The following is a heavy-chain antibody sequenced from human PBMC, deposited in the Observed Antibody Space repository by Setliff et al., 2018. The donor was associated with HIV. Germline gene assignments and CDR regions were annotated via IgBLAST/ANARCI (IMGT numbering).Heavy chain of an antibody. CDR2: IGGHGSII. CDR1: EFSFNNSW. J-gene: IGHJ4*02. CDR3: AAVPWGHSSLIIDH. V-gene: IGHV3-48*04. Sequence: PGGSLRLSCASSEFSFNNSWMTWVRQAPGRGLEWISFIGGHGSIIHYADSVKGRFTISRDNAKNSVYLQMHSLRVEDTAVYYCAAVPWGHSSLIIDHWGQGTPVTVSS. D-gene: IGHD3-16*01.